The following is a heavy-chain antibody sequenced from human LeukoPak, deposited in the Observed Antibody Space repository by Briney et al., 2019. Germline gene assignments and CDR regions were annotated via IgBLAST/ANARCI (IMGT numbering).Heavy chain of an antibody. Sequence: GASVKVSCKASGYTFTSYGISWVRQAPGQGLEWMGWISAYNGNTNYAQKLQGRVTMTTDTSTSTAYMELRSLRSDGTAVYYCARAYPTTTVVTEGDDYWGQGTLVTVSS. CDR3: ARAYPTTTVVTEGDDY. V-gene: IGHV1-18*01. CDR2: ISAYNGNT. CDR1: GYTFTSYG. D-gene: IGHD4-23*01. J-gene: IGHJ4*02.